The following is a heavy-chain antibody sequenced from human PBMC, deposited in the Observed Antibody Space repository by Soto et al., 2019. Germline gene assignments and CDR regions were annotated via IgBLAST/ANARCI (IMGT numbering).Heavy chain of an antibody. J-gene: IGHJ6*02. CDR3: ARMGDVPYYYYGLDV. CDR1: GYTFTGYA. D-gene: IGHD3-16*01. CDR2: ISGYNANT. V-gene: IGHV1-18*01. Sequence: GASVKVSCKASGYTFTGYAMHWVRQAPGQGLEWMGWISGYNANTNYPENLQGRVTMTTDTSTSTAYMEVRNLISDDTAVYYCARMGDVPYYYYGLDVWGQGTTVTVSS.